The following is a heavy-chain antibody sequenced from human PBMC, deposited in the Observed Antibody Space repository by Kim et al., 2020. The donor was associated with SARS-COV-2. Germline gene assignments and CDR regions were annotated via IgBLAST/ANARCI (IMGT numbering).Heavy chain of an antibody. J-gene: IGHJ4*02. D-gene: IGHD1-26*01. CDR1: GFSFSSYA. CDR3: AKAMGGWGYSKLDY. Sequence: GGSLRLSCGASGFSFSSYAMTWVRQAPGKGLEWVSAISGSGSSSYYAGSVKGRFTISRDNSKNTLYLQMNSLTAEDTAVYYCAKAMGGWGYSKLDYWGQGNLVTVSS. V-gene: IGHV3-23*01. CDR2: ISGSGSSS.